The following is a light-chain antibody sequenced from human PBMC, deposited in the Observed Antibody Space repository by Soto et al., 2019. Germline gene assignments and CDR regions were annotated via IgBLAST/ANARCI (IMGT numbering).Light chain of an antibody. CDR2: TAS. V-gene: IGKV1-27*01. Sequence: DLQITQSPSSLSASVGARITITCRASQDISNYLAWYQQKPGKLPHLLIYTASTLQSGVPSRFSGSGSGTHFTLTISSLQPEDVATDDCQKYNSALTFGQGTRLEIK. CDR1: QDISNY. CDR3: QKYNSALT. J-gene: IGKJ5*01.